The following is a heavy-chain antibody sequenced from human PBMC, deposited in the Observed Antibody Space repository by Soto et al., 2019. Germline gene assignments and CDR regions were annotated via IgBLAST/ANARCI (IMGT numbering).Heavy chain of an antibody. V-gene: IGHV3-11*01. CDR2: ISSSGSTI. Sequence: GGSLRLSCAASGFTFSDYYMSWIRQAPGKGLEWVSYISSSGSTIYYADSGKGRFTISRDNAKNSLYLQMNSLRAEDTAVYYCAREWAIPVTTFIANGGIDYWGQGTLVTVSS. J-gene: IGHJ4*02. CDR3: AREWAIPVTTFIANGGIDY. CDR1: GFTFSDYY. D-gene: IGHD4-17*01.